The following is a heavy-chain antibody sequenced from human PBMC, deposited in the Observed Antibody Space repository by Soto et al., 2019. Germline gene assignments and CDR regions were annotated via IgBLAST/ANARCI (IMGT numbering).Heavy chain of an antibody. Sequence: PGGSLRLSCAASGFTFSSYSMNWVRQAPGKGLEWVSYISSSSSTIYYADSVKGRFTISRDNAKNSLYLQMNSLRDEDTAVYYFARTAYGSGSYFPLSWGKEPLVPV. D-gene: IGHD3-10*01. CDR3: ARTAYGSGSYFPLS. CDR2: ISSSSSTI. J-gene: IGHJ5*02. CDR1: GFTFSSYS. V-gene: IGHV3-48*02.